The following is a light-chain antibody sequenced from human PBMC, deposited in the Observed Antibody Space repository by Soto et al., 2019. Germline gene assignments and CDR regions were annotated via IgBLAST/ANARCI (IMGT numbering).Light chain of an antibody. CDR1: QSISSA. CDR2: DAS. J-gene: IGKJ4*01. Sequence: AIELTQSPSSLSASGGDRVTITCRASQSISSALAWYQQKPGKAPKLLIYDASTLESWVPSRFSGSGSGTDFTLTISSLQTEDFANYYGQQFNNYPLTFGGGTKVEIK. V-gene: IGKV1D-13*01. CDR3: QQFNNYPLT.